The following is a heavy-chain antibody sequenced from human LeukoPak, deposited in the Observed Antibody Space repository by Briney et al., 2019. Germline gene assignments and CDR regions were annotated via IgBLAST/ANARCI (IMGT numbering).Heavy chain of an antibody. D-gene: IGHD3-10*01. CDR3: ARLARLTLIRGVTGYHSLDV. J-gene: IGHJ6*04. Sequence: SETLSLTCTVSGGSINSFYWSWFRQPPGGGLEWIGSIYYSGSTNYNPSLKSRVTISVDASKNQFSPRLSSVTAADTAVYYCARLARLTLIRGVTGYHSLDVWGKGTKVTVSS. CDR1: GGSINSFY. CDR2: IYYSGST. V-gene: IGHV4-59*01.